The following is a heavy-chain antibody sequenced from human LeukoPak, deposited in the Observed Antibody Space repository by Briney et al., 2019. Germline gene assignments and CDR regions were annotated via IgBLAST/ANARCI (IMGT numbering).Heavy chain of an antibody. J-gene: IGHJ6*02. D-gene: IGHD3/OR15-3a*01. CDR2: INSDGSST. V-gene: IGHV3-74*01. CDR3: ARVAFGLYVMDV. Sequence: PGRSLRLSCAASGFTFDDYAMHWVRQAPGKGLEWVSRINSDGSSTSYADSVKGRFTISRDNAKNSLYLQLISLRAEDTAVYYCARVAFGLYVMDVWGQGTTVTVSS. CDR1: GFTFDDYA.